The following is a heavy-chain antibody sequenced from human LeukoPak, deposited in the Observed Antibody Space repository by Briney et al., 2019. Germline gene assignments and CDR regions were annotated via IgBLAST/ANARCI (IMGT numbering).Heavy chain of an antibody. J-gene: IGHJ3*02. CDR3: ARVREDPWNSAPHAFDI. CDR1: GYSISSGYY. Sequence: SETLSLTCTVSGYSISSGYYWGWIRQPPGKGLEWIANIYHSGSTYYNPSLKSRVTISVDTSKNQFSLKLSSVTAADTAVYYCARVREDPWNSAPHAFDIWGQGTMVTVSS. V-gene: IGHV4-38-2*02. CDR2: IYHSGST. D-gene: IGHD1-1*01.